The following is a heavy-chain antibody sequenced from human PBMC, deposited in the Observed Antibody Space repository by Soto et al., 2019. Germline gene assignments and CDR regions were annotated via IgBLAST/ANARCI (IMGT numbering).Heavy chain of an antibody. D-gene: IGHD6-13*01. CDR3: ARAHRSSWSYYYYYYMDV. CDR2: MNPNSGNT. V-gene: IGHV1-8*02. Sequence: GASLKDSRKASGYTFTSYDINWVRAAPGQGPEWMGWMNPNSGNTGYAQKFQGRVTMTRNTSISTAYMELSSLRSEDTAVYYCARAHRSSWSYYYYYYMDVWGKGTTVTVSS. J-gene: IGHJ6*03. CDR1: GYTFTSYD.